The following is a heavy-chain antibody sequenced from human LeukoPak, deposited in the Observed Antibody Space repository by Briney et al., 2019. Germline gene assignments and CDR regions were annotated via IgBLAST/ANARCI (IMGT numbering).Heavy chain of an antibody. D-gene: IGHD3-22*01. CDR3: ARDPSRRYDSSGYYQYFDY. V-gene: IGHV3-21*04. Sequence: GGSLRLSCAASGFTFSSYTMNWVRQAPGKGLEWVSSISSSSSYIYYANSVKGRFTISRDNAKNSLYLQMNSLRAEDTALYYCARDPSRRYDSSGYYQYFDYWGQGTLVTVSS. CDR1: GFTFSSYT. J-gene: IGHJ4*02. CDR2: ISSSSSYI.